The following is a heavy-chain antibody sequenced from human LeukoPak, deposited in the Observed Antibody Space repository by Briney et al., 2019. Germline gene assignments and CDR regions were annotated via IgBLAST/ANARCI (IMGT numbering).Heavy chain of an antibody. V-gene: IGHV4-59*01. CDR2: IYYSGGT. CDR3: ARDQEGYGIDI. Sequence: KPSETLSLTCTVSGGSISSYYWSWIRRPPGKGLEWIGYIYYSGGTTYSPSLQSRVTMSVDTSKNQFSLKLRSVAAADTAVYYCARDQEGYGIDIWGQGTMVTVSS. D-gene: IGHD5-18*01. CDR1: GGSISSYY. J-gene: IGHJ3*02.